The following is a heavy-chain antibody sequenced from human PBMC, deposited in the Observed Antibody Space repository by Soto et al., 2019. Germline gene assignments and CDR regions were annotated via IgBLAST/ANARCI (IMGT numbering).Heavy chain of an antibody. D-gene: IGHD4-17*01. CDR3: ARTSLNDYGDYGYFDY. CDR1: GGTFSSYT. Sequence: QVQLVQSGAEVKKPGSSVKVSCKASGGTFSSYTISWVRQAPGQGLGWMGRIIPILGIANYAQKFQGRVTITADKSTSTAYMELSSLRSEDTAMYYCARTSLNDYGDYGYFDYWGQGTLVTVSS. CDR2: IIPILGIA. J-gene: IGHJ4*02. V-gene: IGHV1-69*02.